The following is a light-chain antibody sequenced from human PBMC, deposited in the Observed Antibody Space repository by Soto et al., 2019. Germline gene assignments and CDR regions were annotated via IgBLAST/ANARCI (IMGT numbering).Light chain of an antibody. Sequence: QSVLTQPPSVSGCPGQSVTSSWTWRSSKIGAGYDVHWYQQLPGTAPKLLIYGNSNRPSGVPDRFSGSKSGTSASLAITGLQAEDEADYYCQSYDSSLSGGVFGGGTQLTVL. CDR1: SSKIGAGYD. CDR3: QSYDSSLSGGV. V-gene: IGLV1-40*01. J-gene: IGLJ3*02. CDR2: GNS.